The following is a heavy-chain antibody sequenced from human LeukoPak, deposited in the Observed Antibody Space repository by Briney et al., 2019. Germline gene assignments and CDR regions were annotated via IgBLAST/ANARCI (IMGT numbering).Heavy chain of an antibody. CDR1: GFTFSSYW. CDR3: ARVSGYDYYYYYYMDV. V-gene: IGHV3-74*01. D-gene: IGHD6-25*01. J-gene: IGHJ6*03. CDR2: LNSDGSST. Sequence: TGGSLRLSCAASGFTFSSYWMLWLRQAPGKGLVGVSRLNSDGSSTRYADSVKGRFTISRDNAKNTLYLQMNSLRAEDTAVYYCARVSGYDYYYYYYMDVWGKGTTVTVSS.